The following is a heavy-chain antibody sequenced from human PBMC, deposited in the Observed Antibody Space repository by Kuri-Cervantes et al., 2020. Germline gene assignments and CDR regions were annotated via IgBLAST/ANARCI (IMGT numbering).Heavy chain of an antibody. CDR3: ARKSPPGFTSCYDLLCSDAFDI. J-gene: IGHJ3*02. Sequence: ASVKVSCKASRYTFTKYFTQWVRQAPGQGLEWMGWISAYNGNTNYAQKLQGRVTMTTDTSTSTAYMELRSLRSDDTAVYYCARKSPPGFTSCYDLLCSDAFDIWGQGTMVTVSS. D-gene: IGHD2-2*01. CDR2: ISAYNGNT. CDR1: RYTFTKYF. V-gene: IGHV1-18*04.